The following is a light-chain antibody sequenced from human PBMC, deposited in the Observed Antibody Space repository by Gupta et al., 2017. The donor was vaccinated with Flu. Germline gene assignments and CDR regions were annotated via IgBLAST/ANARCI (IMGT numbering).Light chain of an antibody. Sequence: IMMTHSPGILSVSPGERATRSCRASQSISSNLAWYQKKPGQPPRLLIYKGPVRATGVPARFGVSGSGPGFTLTISSRQSEDFAVYYCQQEDNWPWTFGQGTKVEIK. CDR1: QSISSN. V-gene: IGKV3-15*01. CDR2: KGP. CDR3: QQEDNWPWT. J-gene: IGKJ1*01.